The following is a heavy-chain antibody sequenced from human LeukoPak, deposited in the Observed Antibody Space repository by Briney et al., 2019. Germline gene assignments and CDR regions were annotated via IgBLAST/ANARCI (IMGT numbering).Heavy chain of an antibody. D-gene: IGHD3-10*01. CDR1: GGSFSSYY. V-gene: IGHV4-59*10. CDR2: IYTSGST. J-gene: IGHJ4*02. Sequence: PSETLSLTCAVYGGSFSSYYWSWIRQPAGKGLEWIGRIYTSGSTNYNPSLKSRVTISVDTSKNQFSLKLSSVTAADTAVYYCARAVSPNYYGSGSSQYYFDYWGQGTLVTVSS. CDR3: ARAVSPNYYGSGSSQYYFDY.